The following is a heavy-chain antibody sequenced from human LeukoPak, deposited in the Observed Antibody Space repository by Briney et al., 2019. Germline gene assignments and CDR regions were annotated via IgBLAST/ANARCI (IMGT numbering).Heavy chain of an antibody. CDR3: ARGAGTLDY. CDR2: IYYSGST. J-gene: IGHJ4*02. Sequence: PSETLSLTCTVSGDSISGYYCSWIRQPPGKGLEWIGYIYYSGSTNYNPSLKSRVTISVDTSKNQFSLMLTSVTAADTAVYYCARGAGTLDYWGQGTLVTVSS. CDR1: GDSISGYY. V-gene: IGHV4-59*01. D-gene: IGHD1-14*01.